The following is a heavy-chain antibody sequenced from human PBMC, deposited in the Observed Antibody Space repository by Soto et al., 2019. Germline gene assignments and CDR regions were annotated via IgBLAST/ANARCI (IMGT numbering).Heavy chain of an antibody. CDR1: GDSINNGDYY. CDR2: IYYSGAT. Sequence: QVQLQESGPGLVNPSQTLSLTWTVSGDSINNGDYYWSWVRHHPVKGLEWIGYIYYSGATSNNPSLKGRVTISLDKSESHFSLRLSSVTAADTAVYYCSREGYNYNGMDVWGQGTTVTVSS. CDR3: SREGYNYNGMDV. J-gene: IGHJ6*02. V-gene: IGHV4-31*02.